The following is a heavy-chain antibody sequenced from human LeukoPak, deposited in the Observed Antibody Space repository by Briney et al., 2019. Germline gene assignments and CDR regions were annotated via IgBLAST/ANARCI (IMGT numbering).Heavy chain of an antibody. D-gene: IGHD1-1*01. J-gene: IGHJ3*02. V-gene: IGHV3-21*01. CDR1: GFTFSSYS. CDR3: AQLVRSFDAFDI. CDR2: ISSSSSYI. Sequence: GGSLRLPCAASGFTFSSYSMNWVRQAPGKVLEWVSSISSSSSYIYYADSVKGRFTISRDNAKNSLYLQMNSLRAEDTPVYYCAQLVRSFDAFDIWGQGTMVTVSS.